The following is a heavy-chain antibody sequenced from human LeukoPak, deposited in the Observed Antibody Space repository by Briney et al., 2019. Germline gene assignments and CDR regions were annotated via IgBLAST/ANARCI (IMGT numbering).Heavy chain of an antibody. CDR2: ISAYNGNT. CDR1: GYTFTSYG. J-gene: IGHJ6*03. V-gene: IGHV1-18*01. CDR3: ARAGYSSSWYYPYYYYYMDV. Sequence: GASVKVSCKTSGYTFTSYGISWVRQAPGQGLEWMGWISAYNGNTNYAQKFQGRVTMTRNTSISTAYMELSSLRSEDTAVYYCARAGYSSSWYYPYYYYYMDVWGKGTTVTISS. D-gene: IGHD6-13*01.